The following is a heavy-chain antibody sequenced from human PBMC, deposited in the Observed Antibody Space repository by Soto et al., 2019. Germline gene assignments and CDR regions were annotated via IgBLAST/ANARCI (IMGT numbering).Heavy chain of an antibody. J-gene: IGHJ4*02. V-gene: IGHV1-18*01. Sequence: QVQLVQSGAEVKKPGASVKVSCTASGYTFTSYAISWVRQAPGQGLEWMGWISAYDGNTNYAQQVQGRVTMTTDTSTNTAHMELRSLKSDDTAVYYCARDSIDFAGDYWGQGTLVTVSS. CDR3: ARDSIDFAGDY. CDR2: ISAYDGNT. CDR1: GYTFTSYA.